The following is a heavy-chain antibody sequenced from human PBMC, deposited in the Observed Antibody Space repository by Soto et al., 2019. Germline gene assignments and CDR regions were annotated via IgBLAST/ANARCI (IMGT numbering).Heavy chain of an antibody. V-gene: IGHV1-69*01. CDR1: GGTFSSHA. D-gene: IGHD2-21*02. J-gene: IGHJ3*02. Sequence: VKVSCTASGGTFSSHAISWVRQAPGQGLEWMGGIIPIFGTANYAQKFQGRVTITADESTSTAYMELSSLRSEDTAVYYCARDLTSYCGGDCHEDDAFDIWGQGTMVTVSS. CDR3: ARDLTSYCGGDCHEDDAFDI. CDR2: IIPIFGTA.